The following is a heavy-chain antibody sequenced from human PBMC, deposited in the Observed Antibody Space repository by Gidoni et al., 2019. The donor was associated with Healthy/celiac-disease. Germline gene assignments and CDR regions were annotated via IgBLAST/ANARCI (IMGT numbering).Heavy chain of an antibody. CDR2: FYHRGST. D-gene: IGHD3-9*01. CDR1: GGSISSSNW. CDR3: ARKVYDILTGYLGGNFDY. Sequence: QVQLQESGPVLVKPSGTLSLTRAVSGGSISSSNWWSWVRQPPGKGLEWIGEFYHRGSTNYNPSLKNRVTISVDKSKNQFSLKLSSVTAADTAVYYCARKVYDILTGYLGGNFDYWGQGTLVTVSS. J-gene: IGHJ4*02. V-gene: IGHV4-4*02.